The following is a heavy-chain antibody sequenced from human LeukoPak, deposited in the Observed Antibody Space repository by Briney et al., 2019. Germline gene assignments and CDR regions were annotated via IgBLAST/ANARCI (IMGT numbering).Heavy chain of an antibody. Sequence: SETLSLTCTVSGGSISSYYWSWIRQPPGKGLEWIGYIYYSGSTNYNPSLKSRVTIPVDTSKNQFSLKLSSVTAADTAVYYCARSSLMVGATLFDYWGQGTLVTVSS. J-gene: IGHJ4*02. CDR1: GGSISSYY. CDR2: IYYSGST. CDR3: ARSSLMVGATLFDY. D-gene: IGHD1-26*01. V-gene: IGHV4-59*08.